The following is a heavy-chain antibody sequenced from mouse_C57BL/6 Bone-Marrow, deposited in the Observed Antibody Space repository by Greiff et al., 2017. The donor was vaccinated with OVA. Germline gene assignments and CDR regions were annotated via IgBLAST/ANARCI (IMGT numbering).Heavy chain of an antibody. CDR1: GYTFTDYN. V-gene: IGHV1-18*01. Sequence: EVQLQQSGPELVKPGASVKIPCKASGYTFTDYNMDWVKQSHGKSLEWIGDINPNNGGTIYNQKFKGKATLTVDKSSSTAYMELRSLTSEDTAVYYCARDYYPYWYFDVWGTGTTVTVSS. CDR3: ARDYYPYWYFDV. J-gene: IGHJ1*03. CDR2: INPNNGGT. D-gene: IGHD1-1*01.